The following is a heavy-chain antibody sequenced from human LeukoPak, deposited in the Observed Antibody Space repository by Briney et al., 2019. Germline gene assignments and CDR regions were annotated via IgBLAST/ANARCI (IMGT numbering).Heavy chain of an antibody. D-gene: IGHD5-12*01. CDR3: ARAISGYDFNWFDP. CDR1: GYIFTSYH. J-gene: IGHJ5*02. V-gene: IGHV1-2*02. Sequence: ASVKVSCKASGYIFTSYHMHWVRQAPGQGLEWMGWINPNSGGTNYAQKFQGRVTMTRDTSISTAYMELSRLRSDDTAVYYCARAISGYDFNWFDPWGQGTLVTVSS. CDR2: INPNSGGT.